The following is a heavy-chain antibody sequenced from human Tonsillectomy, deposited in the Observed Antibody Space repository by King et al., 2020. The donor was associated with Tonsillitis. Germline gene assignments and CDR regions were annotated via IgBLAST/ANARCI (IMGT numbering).Heavy chain of an antibody. Sequence: QLQESGPGLVKPSETLSLTCTVSGGSISSYYWSWIRPPPGKGLEWIGYIYYSGSTNYNPSLKSRVTISIDTSKNQFSLKLSSVTAADTAVYYCARLSLEMATMYIDYWGQGTLVTVSS. V-gene: IGHV4-59*08. CDR1: GGSISSYY. D-gene: IGHD5-24*01. J-gene: IGHJ4*02. CDR2: IYYSGST. CDR3: ARLSLEMATMYIDY.